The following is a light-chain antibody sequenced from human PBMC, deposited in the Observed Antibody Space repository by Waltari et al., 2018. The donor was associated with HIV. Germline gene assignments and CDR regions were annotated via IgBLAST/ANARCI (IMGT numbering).Light chain of an antibody. V-gene: IGKV3-20*01. CDR3: QQYGNSPIT. CDR1: QSVRNDY. J-gene: IGKJ5*01. Sequence: EIVLTQSPGTLPLSPGERATLSCRARQSVRNDYVAWYQQRPGQAPRLLIYGASTRATGISDRFRGSGSGADFTLTISGLEPEDFAVYYCQQYGNSPITFGQGTRLENK. CDR2: GAS.